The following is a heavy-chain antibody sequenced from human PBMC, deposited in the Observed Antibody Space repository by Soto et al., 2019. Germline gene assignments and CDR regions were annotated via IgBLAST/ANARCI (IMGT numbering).Heavy chain of an antibody. Sequence: QVQLQQWGAGLLKPSETLSLTCAVYGGSFSGYYWSWIRQPPGKGLEWIGEINHSGSTNYNPSLTSGVTISVDTSKNQFCLKQSSVPAADPAVYSCARGGALFGLDYWGQGTLVTVSS. J-gene: IGHJ4*02. CDR3: ARGGALFGLDY. CDR1: GGSFSGYY. CDR2: INHSGST. V-gene: IGHV4-34*01. D-gene: IGHD3-10*01.